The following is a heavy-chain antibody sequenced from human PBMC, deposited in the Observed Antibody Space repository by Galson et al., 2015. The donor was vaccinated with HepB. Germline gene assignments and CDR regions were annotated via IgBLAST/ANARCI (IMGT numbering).Heavy chain of an antibody. Sequence: SLRLSCAASGFNFKTYTMHWVRQGPGKGLEWVATTSSLGDILYYADSVKGRFTISRDNSNNILSLQMNSLRAEDTAVYYCTRDAMGRGSGSYSAFDYWGQGTLVTVSS. J-gene: IGHJ4*02. CDR2: TSSLGDIL. CDR3: TRDAMGRGSGSYSAFDY. CDR1: GFNFKTYT. D-gene: IGHD1-26*01. V-gene: IGHV3-30-3*01.